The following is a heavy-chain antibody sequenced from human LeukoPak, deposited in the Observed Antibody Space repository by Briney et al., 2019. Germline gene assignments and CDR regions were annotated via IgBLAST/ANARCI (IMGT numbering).Heavy chain of an antibody. CDR2: IIPILGIA. D-gene: IGHD3-10*01. CDR1: GGTFSSYA. Sequence: SVKVSCKASGGTFSSYAISWVRQAPGQGLEWMGRIIPILGIANYAQKFQGRVTITADKSTSTAYMELSSLRSEDTAVYYCARGPRGGYGSGSYYNPYYFDYWGQGTLVTVSS. V-gene: IGHV1-69*04. J-gene: IGHJ4*02. CDR3: ARGPRGGYGSGSYYNPYYFDY.